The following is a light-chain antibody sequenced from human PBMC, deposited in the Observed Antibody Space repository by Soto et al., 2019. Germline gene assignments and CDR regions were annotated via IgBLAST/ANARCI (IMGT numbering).Light chain of an antibody. J-gene: IGKJ2*01. CDR3: QQYGGSPRGT. V-gene: IGKV3-20*01. CDR1: QSLSSRF. Sequence: DIVLTQSPDILSLSPGERATLSCRASQSLSSRFLAWYQQKPGQAPRLLIFGGSSRASGIPDKFSGGGSGIEFTLTISRLDPEDFAVYYCQQYGGSPRGTFGQGTKLEIK. CDR2: GGS.